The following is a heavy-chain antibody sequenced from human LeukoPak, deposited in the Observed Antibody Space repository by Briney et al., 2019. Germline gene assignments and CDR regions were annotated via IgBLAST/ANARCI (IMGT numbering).Heavy chain of an antibody. Sequence: PGGSLRLSCAASGFTFSSYSMNWVRRAPGKGLEWVSSISSSSSYIYYADSVKGRFTISRDNAKNSLYLQMNSLRAEDAAVYYCARDPPIAVAGVYFDYWGQGTLVTVSS. D-gene: IGHD6-19*01. V-gene: IGHV3-21*01. CDR1: GFTFSSYS. J-gene: IGHJ4*02. CDR3: ARDPPIAVAGVYFDY. CDR2: ISSSSSYI.